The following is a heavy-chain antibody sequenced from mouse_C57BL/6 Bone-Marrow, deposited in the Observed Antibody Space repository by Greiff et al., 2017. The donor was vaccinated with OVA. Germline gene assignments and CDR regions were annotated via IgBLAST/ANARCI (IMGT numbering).Heavy chain of an antibody. D-gene: IGHD2-3*01. V-gene: IGHV7-1*01. Sequence: EVKLVESGGGLVQSGRSLRLSCATSGFTFSDFYMEWVRQAPGKGLEWIAASRNKANDYTTEYSASVKGRFIVSRDTSQSILYLQMNALRAEDTAIYYCARATDGSNWYFDVWGTGTTVTVSS. CDR3: ARATDGSNWYFDV. CDR2: SRNKANDYTT. J-gene: IGHJ1*03. CDR1: GFTFSDFY.